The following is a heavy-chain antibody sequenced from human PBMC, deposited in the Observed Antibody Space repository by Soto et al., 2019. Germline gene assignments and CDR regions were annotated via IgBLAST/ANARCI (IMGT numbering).Heavy chain of an antibody. J-gene: IGHJ6*03. D-gene: IGHD6-13*01. CDR1: GFTFSSYW. Sequence: PGGSLRLSCAASGFTFSSYWMSWVRQAPGKGLEWVANIKQDGSGKYYVDSVKGRFTISRDNAKNSLYLQTNSLRAEDTAVYYCARGSDSSSWWLRYHYYMDVWGKGTTVTVSS. CDR3: ARGSDSSSWWLRYHYYMDV. V-gene: IGHV3-7*01. CDR2: IKQDGSGK.